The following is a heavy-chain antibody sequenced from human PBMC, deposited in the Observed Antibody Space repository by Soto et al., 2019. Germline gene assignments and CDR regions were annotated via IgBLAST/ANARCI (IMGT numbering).Heavy chain of an antibody. CDR3: AKCDGGTVDPMDV. CDR1: GFTFSSYA. CDR2: ISGSGGST. V-gene: IGHV3-23*01. Sequence: GGSLRLSCAASGFTFSSYAMSWVRQAPGKGLEWVSAISGSGGSTYYADSVKDRFTISRDNSKNTLYLQMNSLRAEDTAVYYCAKCDGGTVDPMDVWGKGTTVTVSS. D-gene: IGHD4-4*01. J-gene: IGHJ6*03.